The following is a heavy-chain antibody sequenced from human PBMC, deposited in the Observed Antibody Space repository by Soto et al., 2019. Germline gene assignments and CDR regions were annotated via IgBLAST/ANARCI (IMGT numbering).Heavy chain of an antibody. CDR2: INSDGSST. V-gene: IGHV3-74*01. J-gene: IGHJ5*02. CDR1: GFTFSSYW. D-gene: IGHD6-13*01. Sequence: GGSLRLSCAASGFTFSSYWMHWVRQAPGKGLVWVSRINSDGSSTSYADSVKGRFTISRDNAKNTLYLQMNSLRAEDTAVYYCARAITSIAAEHNWFDPWGQGTLVTVSS. CDR3: ARAITSIAAEHNWFDP.